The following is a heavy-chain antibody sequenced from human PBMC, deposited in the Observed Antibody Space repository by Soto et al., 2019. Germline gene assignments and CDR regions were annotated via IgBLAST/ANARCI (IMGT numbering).Heavy chain of an antibody. CDR3: ARGSYSSGWYLKGWFDP. CDR2: INHSGST. V-gene: IGHV4-34*01. J-gene: IGHJ5*02. CDR1: GGSFSGYY. D-gene: IGHD6-19*01. Sequence: PSETLSLTCAVYGGSFSGYYWSWIRQPPGKGLEWIGEINHSGSTNYNPSLKSRVTISVDTSKNQFSLKLSSVTAADTAVYYCARGSYSSGWYLKGWFDPWGQETLVTVS.